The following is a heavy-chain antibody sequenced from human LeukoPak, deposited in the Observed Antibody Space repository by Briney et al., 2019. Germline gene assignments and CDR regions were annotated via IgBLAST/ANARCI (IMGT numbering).Heavy chain of an antibody. D-gene: IGHD6-19*01. V-gene: IGHV1-18*01. CDR3: ARDLGQWLANPGDAFDI. CDR2: ISTYNGNT. CDR1: GGTFSSYA. J-gene: IGHJ3*02. Sequence: ASVKVSCKASGGTFSSYAISWVRQAPGQGLEWMGWISTYNGNTNYAQKLQGRVTMTTDTSTSTAYMELRSLRSDDTAVYYCARDLGQWLANPGDAFDIWGQGTMVTVSS.